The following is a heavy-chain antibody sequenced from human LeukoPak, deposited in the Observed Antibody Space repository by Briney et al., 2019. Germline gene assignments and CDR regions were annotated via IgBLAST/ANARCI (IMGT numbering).Heavy chain of an antibody. CDR2: IYPGDSDT. CDR3: ATYAGSSSKYFQD. V-gene: IGHV5-51*01. CDR1: GYSFTSYW. Sequence: GESLKISCKGSGYSFTSYWIGWVRQMPGKGLEWMGIIYPGDSDTRYSPSFQGQVTISADKSISTAYLQRSSLQASDTAMYYCATYAGSSSKYFQDWGQGTLVTVSS. J-gene: IGHJ1*01. D-gene: IGHD3-10*01.